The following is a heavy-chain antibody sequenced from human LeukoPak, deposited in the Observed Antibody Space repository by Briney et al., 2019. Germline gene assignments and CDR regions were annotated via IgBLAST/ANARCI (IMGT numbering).Heavy chain of an antibody. D-gene: IGHD3-22*01. CDR1: GFTFSNAW. J-gene: IGHJ4*02. V-gene: IGHV3-15*01. Sequence: GGSLRPSCAASGFTFSNAWMTWVRQAPGKGLEWVGRIKSKTDGGTTDYAAPVKDRFTISRDDSKNTLYLQMNSLETDDTAVYYCSTSLRWDYNYDSSGYYCWGQGTLVTVSS. CDR3: STSLRWDYNYDSSGYYC. CDR2: IKSKTDGGTT.